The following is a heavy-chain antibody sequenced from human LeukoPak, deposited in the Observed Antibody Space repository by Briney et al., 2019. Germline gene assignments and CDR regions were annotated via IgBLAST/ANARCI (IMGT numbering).Heavy chain of an antibody. CDR1: GFTFSSYSMN. CDR3: AKQTTKSSGCEFDP. Sequence: GSLRLSCAASGFTFSSYSMNWVRQPPGKGLEWIGCMYYSGITYYNPSLKSRVTMSVDTSKSHFSLKLSSVTAADTAVYYCAKQTTKSSGCEFDPWGQGTLVTVSS. V-gene: IGHV4-59*04. CDR2: MYYSGIT. J-gene: IGHJ5*02. D-gene: IGHD6-19*01.